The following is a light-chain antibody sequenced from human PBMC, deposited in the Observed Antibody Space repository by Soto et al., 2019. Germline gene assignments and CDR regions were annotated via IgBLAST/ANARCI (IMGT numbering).Light chain of an antibody. CDR3: HQYNFWPT. CDR2: GTS. V-gene: IGKV3-15*01. Sequence: EIVLTQSPATLSLSPGERATRSFRASQSVSSYLAWYKQKPGQSPRLLIYGTSTRATGIPARFSGSGSGTEFTLTISSLKSEDFAVYYCHQYNFWPTFGQGTKVDIK. CDR1: QSVSSY. J-gene: IGKJ1*01.